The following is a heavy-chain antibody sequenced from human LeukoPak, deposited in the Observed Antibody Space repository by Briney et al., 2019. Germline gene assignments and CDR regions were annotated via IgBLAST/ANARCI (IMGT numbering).Heavy chain of an antibody. CDR1: GGSISSYY. Sequence: SETLSLTCTVSGGSISSYYWSWIWQPPGKGLEWIGYIYYSGSTNYNPSLKSRVTISVDTSKKQFSLKVRSVTAADTAVYYCATGRSTLDYWGQGTLVSVSS. V-gene: IGHV4-59*01. CDR3: ATGRSTLDY. CDR2: IYYSGST. D-gene: IGHD2-2*01. J-gene: IGHJ4*02.